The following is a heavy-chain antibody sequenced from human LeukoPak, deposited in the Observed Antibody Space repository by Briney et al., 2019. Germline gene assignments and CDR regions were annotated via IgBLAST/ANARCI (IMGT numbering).Heavy chain of an antibody. Sequence: ASVKVSCKASGYTLTGYYLHWVRQAPGQGLEWMGWINPNTGATHSAQKFQGRITMTRDSSISTAYMDLSRLRSDDTAVYYCARDRVGSGWPRPYYFEVWGQGTPVTLSS. CDR3: ARDRVGSGWPRPYYFEV. J-gene: IGHJ4*02. D-gene: IGHD6-19*01. CDR2: INPNTGAT. V-gene: IGHV1-2*02. CDR1: GYTLTGYY.